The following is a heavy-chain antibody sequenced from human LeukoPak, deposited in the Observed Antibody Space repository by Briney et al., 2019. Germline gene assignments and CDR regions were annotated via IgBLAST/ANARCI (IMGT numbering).Heavy chain of an antibody. J-gene: IGHJ4*02. D-gene: IGHD2/OR15-2a*01. CDR3: ASYYCKTPTCPGIDH. V-gene: IGHV4-30-2*01. CDR2: IYHSGST. Sequence: SETLSLTCAVSGGSISSGGYSWSWIRQPPGKGLEWIGYIYHSGSTYYNPSLKSRVTISVDRSKNQFSLKLSSVTAADTAVYYCASYYCKTPTCPGIDHWGQGTLVTVSS. CDR1: GGSISSGGYS.